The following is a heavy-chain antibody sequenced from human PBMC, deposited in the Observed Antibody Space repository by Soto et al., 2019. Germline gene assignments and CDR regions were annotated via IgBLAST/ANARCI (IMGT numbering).Heavy chain of an antibody. Sequence: PGGSLRLSCVASGFTFSSYAMTWVRQAPGKGLEWVSAIFVGGGTTYYADSVKGRFTISRDDSKSTLFLQLNSLRAEDTALYYCVNYFRGSGNYYFHYWGQGTLVTVSS. J-gene: IGHJ4*02. D-gene: IGHD3-10*02. V-gene: IGHV3-23*01. CDR3: VNYFRGSGNYYFHY. CDR2: IFVGGGTT. CDR1: GFTFSSYA.